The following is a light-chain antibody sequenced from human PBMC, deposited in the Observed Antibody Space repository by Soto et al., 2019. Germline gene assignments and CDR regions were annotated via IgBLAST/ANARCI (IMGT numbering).Light chain of an antibody. Sequence: QSAMAHPASVSSSPVQSITISCTGTGSDISGDNYLSWFQQHPGKSPKLMMYQVTIRPAGVSNRFDGAKSGNTASLTISGRQVEDEAEYYCSPFTSKTXLYVVGTGTKVXV. J-gene: IGLJ1*01. CDR3: SPFTSKTXLYV. CDR1: GSDISGDNY. V-gene: IGLV2-14*01. CDR2: QVT.